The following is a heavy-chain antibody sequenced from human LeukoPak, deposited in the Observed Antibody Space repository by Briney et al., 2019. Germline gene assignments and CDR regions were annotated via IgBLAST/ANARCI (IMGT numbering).Heavy chain of an antibody. CDR3: ARGGYYYDTCGPFDY. J-gene: IGHJ4*02. D-gene: IGHD3-22*01. Sequence: NSSETLSLTCAVYGGSFSGYYWSWIRQPPGKGLEWIGEINHSGSTNYNPSPKSRVTISVDTSKNQFSLKLSSVTAADTAVYYCARGGYYYDTCGPFDYWGQGTLVTVSS. CDR1: GGSFSGYY. V-gene: IGHV4-34*01. CDR2: INHSGST.